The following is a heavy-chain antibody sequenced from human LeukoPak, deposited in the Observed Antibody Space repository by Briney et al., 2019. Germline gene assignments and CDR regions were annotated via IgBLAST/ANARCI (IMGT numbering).Heavy chain of an antibody. CDR1: GCTFSSYA. CDR3: ATGRPPHIVVVPAAIFDY. CDR2: ISGSGGST. V-gene: IGHV3-23*01. J-gene: IGHJ4*02. D-gene: IGHD2-2*01. Sequence: GGSLRLSCAASGCTFSSYAMSWVRQAPGEGLEWAAAISGSGGSTDYADSVKGRFTISRNNCKNTLYLQMNSLRAEDTAVSYCATGRPPHIVVVPAAIFDYWGQGTLVTVSS.